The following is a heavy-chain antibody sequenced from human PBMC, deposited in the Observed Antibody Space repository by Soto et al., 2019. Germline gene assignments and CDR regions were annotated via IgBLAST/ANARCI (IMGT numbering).Heavy chain of an antibody. Sequence: QVQLVESGGGVVQPGRSLRLSCAASGFTFSSYSMHWVRQAPGKGLEWVAVISYDGSNEYFADSVKGRFTISRDNSKNTMYLQMNSLRTEDSAVYHCAKIRLWGPGDYWGQGTLVTVSS. CDR2: ISYDGSNE. J-gene: IGHJ4*02. CDR1: GFTFSSYS. D-gene: IGHD3-10*01. CDR3: AKIRLWGPGDY. V-gene: IGHV3-30*18.